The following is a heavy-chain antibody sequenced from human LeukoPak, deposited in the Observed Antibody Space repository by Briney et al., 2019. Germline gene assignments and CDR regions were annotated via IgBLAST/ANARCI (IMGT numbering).Heavy chain of an antibody. V-gene: IGHV4-61*09. CDR2: VDSSGNT. D-gene: IGHD1-26*01. CDR1: GDSISSGDYY. CDR3: ARQFLVGSTFHAFDL. Sequence: SETLSLTCTVSGDSISSGDYYWSWIRQPAGKGLEWIGHVDSSGNTNYNPSLESRVTMSVDTSKKQFSLKLTSVTAADMAVYFCARQFLVGSTFHAFDLWGQGTRVTVSS. J-gene: IGHJ3*01.